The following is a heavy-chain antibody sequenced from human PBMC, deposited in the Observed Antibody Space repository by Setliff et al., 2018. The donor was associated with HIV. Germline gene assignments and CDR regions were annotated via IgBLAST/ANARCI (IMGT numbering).Heavy chain of an antibody. J-gene: IGHJ3*02. CDR3: ARESLNLGELSSNPDASDI. V-gene: IGHV4-59*12. Sequence: TLSLTCTVSGGSISTYYWIWVRQPPGKRLEWIGYIHHSGTTNYNPSLKSRVTMSVDASKNQFSLKLRSVTAADTAVYYCARESLNLGELSSNPDASDIWGQGTMVTVSS. D-gene: IGHD3-16*02. CDR2: IHHSGTT. CDR1: GGSISTYY.